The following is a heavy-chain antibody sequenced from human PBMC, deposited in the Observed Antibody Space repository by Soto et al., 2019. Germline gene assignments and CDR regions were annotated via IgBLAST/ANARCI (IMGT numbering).Heavy chain of an antibody. D-gene: IGHD3-10*01. V-gene: IGHV3-9*01. CDR3: LKDAPNGSIDD. CDR1: GFRFXQYV. J-gene: IGHJ4*02. CDR2: VSPTGDTV. Sequence: VQVVASGGGLVQPGRSLRLSCAVSGFRFXQYVMHWVRQAPGKGLECVSTVSPTGDTVAYADSVEGRFTVSRDNAKNSLYLQMNSLXGDXXXXXXXLKDAPNGSIDDWGQGTLVTVSS.